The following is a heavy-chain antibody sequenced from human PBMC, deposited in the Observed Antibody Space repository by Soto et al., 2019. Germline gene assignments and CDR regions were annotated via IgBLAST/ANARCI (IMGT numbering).Heavy chain of an antibody. Sequence: PSETLSLTCTVSSGSIGTYFWSWNRQPPGKGLEWIGYIYYSGTTNYNPSLKSRVTIFLDTSKNQFSLRLSSVTAADTAVYYCARGRGGTYDAFDIWGQGTLVTVSS. CDR3: ARGRGGTYDAFDI. CDR2: IYYSGTT. J-gene: IGHJ3*02. CDR1: SGSIGTYF. D-gene: IGHD1-26*01. V-gene: IGHV4-59*01.